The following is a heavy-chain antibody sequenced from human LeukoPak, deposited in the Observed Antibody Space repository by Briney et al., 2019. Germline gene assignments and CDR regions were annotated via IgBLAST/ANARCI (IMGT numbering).Heavy chain of an antibody. CDR2: ISGSGSTI. D-gene: IGHD4-23*01. V-gene: IGHV3-23*01. Sequence: GGSLRLSCAASGFTFSSYAMSWVRQAPGKGLEWVSAISGSGSTIYYADSVKGRFTISRDNAKNSLYLQMNSLRAEDTAVYYCARYPVVTPYYFDYWGQGTLVTVSS. J-gene: IGHJ4*02. CDR1: GFTFSSYA. CDR3: ARYPVVTPYYFDY.